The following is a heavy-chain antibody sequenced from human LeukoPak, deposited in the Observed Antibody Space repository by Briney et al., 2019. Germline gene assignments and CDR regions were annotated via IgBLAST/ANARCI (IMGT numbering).Heavy chain of an antibody. Sequence: TGGSLRLSXAASGFTFCSYGMHWVRQTPGKGLEWVAFIRYDGSNKYYADSVKGRFTISRDNSKNTLYLQMNSLRAEDTAVYYCANGDYGGPKPGFDYWGQGTLVTVSS. CDR3: ANGDYGGPKPGFDY. J-gene: IGHJ4*02. CDR2: IRYDGSNK. D-gene: IGHD4-23*01. V-gene: IGHV3-30*02. CDR1: GFTFCSYG.